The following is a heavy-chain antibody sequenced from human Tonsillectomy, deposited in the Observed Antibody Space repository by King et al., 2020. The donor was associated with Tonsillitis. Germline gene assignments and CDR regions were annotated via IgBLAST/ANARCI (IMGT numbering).Heavy chain of an antibody. CDR1: GFSFSDSA. CDR3: ARDMRGYSDFAWDQWLVNAYYGMDL. V-gene: IGHV3-21*01. D-gene: IGHD6-19*01. Sequence: VQLVESGGGLVKPGGSLRLSCAASGFSFSDSAMNWVRQAPGKGLEWVSSISGNSSYIDYADSLQGRFTITRDNAKNLLYLQMDSLRVEDTAVYYCARDMRGYSDFAWDQWLVNAYYGMDLWGQGTTVTVSS. CDR2: ISGNSSYI. J-gene: IGHJ6*02.